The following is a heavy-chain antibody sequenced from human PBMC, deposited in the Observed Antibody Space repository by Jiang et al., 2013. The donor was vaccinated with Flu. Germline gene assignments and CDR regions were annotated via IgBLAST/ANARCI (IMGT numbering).Heavy chain of an antibody. J-gene: IGHJ6*02. V-gene: IGHV4-39*01. CDR3: VRPSSYDNYGMDV. CDR2: VYYTGTT. D-gene: IGHD4-17*01. CDR1: GGSISTSSYY. Sequence: GSGLVKPSETLSLICTVSGGSISTSSYYWGWVRQPPGKGLQWIGSVYYTGTTYYNPSHKSRATVAADHSKNQFSLKLTSVTAADTAVYYCVRPSSYDNYGMDVWGQG.